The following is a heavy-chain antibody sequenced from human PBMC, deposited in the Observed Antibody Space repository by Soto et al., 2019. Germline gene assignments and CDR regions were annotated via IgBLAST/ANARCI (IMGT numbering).Heavy chain of an antibody. CDR2: IYFSGST. CDR3: ARHGSY. J-gene: IGHJ4*02. Sequence: QLQLQESGPGLVKPSETLSLTCTVSGVSITNTSYYWGWIRQPPGKGLEWIGTIYFSGSTFYNPSRKSRLTISVDTSKNQFSLRLSSVTAADTAVYYCARHGSYWGQGTLVAVSS. V-gene: IGHV4-39*01. CDR1: GVSITNTSYY.